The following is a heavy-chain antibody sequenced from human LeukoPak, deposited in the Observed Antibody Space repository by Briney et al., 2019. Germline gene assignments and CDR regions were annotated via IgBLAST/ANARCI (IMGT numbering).Heavy chain of an antibody. CDR1: GFTFDDYA. CDR3: ATDSSSWSSFGY. D-gene: IGHD6-13*01. V-gene: IGHV3-9*01. Sequence: GRSLRLSCAASGFTFDDYAMHWVRQAPGKGLEWVSGISWNSGSIGYADSVKGRFTISRDNAKNSLYLQMNSLGAEDTALYYCATDSSSWSSFGYWGQGTLVTVSS. CDR2: ISWNSGSI. J-gene: IGHJ4*02.